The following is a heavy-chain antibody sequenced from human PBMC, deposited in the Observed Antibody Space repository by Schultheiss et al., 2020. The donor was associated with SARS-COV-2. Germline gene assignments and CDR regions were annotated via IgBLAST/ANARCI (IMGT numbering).Heavy chain of an antibody. D-gene: IGHD6-19*01. J-gene: IGHJ6*02. V-gene: IGHV1-18*01. CDR2: ISAYNGNT. CDR3: ARELAVAAYGMDV. Sequence: ASVKVSCKASGYTFSNYGISWVRQAPGQGLEWVGWISAYNGNTNYAQNLQGRVTMTTDTSTNTAYMDLRSLGSDDTAVYYCARELAVAAYGMDVWGQGTTVTVSS. CDR1: GYTFSNYG.